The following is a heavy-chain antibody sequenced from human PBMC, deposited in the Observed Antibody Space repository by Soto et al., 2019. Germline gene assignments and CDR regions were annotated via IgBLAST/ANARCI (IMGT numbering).Heavy chain of an antibody. CDR3: ARESRYCSGGSCYFLPGIDY. D-gene: IGHD2-15*01. J-gene: IGHJ4*02. CDR1: GGTFSSYA. CDR2: IIPIFGTA. Sequence: QVQLVQSGAEVKKPGSSVKVSCKASGGTFSSYAISWVRQAPGQGLEWMGGIIPIFGTANYAQKFQGRVTSTADESTSTAEMELSSLRSEHTAVYYCARESRYCSGGSCYFLPGIDYWGQGTLVTVSS. V-gene: IGHV1-69*12.